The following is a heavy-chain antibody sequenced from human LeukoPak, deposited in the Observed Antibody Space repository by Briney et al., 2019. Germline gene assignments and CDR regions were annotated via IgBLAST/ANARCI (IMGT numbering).Heavy chain of an antibody. D-gene: IGHD2-2*01. Sequence: GGSLRLSCAASGFTVSTNYMSWVRQAPGKGLEWVSIIHSSGGTYYADFVKGRFTISRDNSRNTLYLQMNSLRAEDTAMYYCARGIEVVAAANNWFDPWGQGTLVTVSS. V-gene: IGHV3-66*01. CDR2: IHSSGGT. J-gene: IGHJ5*02. CDR1: GFTVSTNY. CDR3: ARGIEVVAAANNWFDP.